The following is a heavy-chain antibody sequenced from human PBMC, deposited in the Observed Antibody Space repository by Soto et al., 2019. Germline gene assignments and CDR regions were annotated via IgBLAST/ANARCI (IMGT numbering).Heavy chain of an antibody. Sequence: EVQLLESGGGLVQPGGSLRLSCAASGFTFSSYAMSWVRQAPGKGLEWVSAISGSGGSTYYADSVKGRFTISRDNSKNTRYLQMNSLRAEDTAVYYCAKRHSSGWYPYYFDYWGQGTLVTVSS. D-gene: IGHD6-19*01. J-gene: IGHJ4*02. CDR3: AKRHSSGWYPYYFDY. V-gene: IGHV3-23*01. CDR2: ISGSGGST. CDR1: GFTFSSYA.